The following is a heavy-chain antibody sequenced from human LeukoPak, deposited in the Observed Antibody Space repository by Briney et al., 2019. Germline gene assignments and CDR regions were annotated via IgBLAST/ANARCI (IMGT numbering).Heavy chain of an antibody. V-gene: IGHV1-18*04. CDR1: GYTFTSYG. J-gene: IGHJ1*01. D-gene: IGHD6-19*01. CDR2: ISAYNGNT. CDR3: ASSPQNHIAVAGRSEYFQH. Sequence: ASVKVSCKASGYTFTSYGISWVRQAPGQGLEWMGWISAYNGNTNYAQKPQGRVTMTTDTPTSTAYMELRSLRSDDTAVYYCASSPQNHIAVAGRSEYFQHWGQGTLVTVSS.